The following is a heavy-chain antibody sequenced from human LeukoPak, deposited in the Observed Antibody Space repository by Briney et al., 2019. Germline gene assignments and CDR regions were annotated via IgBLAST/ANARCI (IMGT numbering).Heavy chain of an antibody. CDR2: IYTSGST. D-gene: IGHD3-22*01. CDR1: GGSISSSSYY. V-gene: IGHV4-61*02. Sequence: KPSETLSLTCTVSGGSISSSSYYWGWIGQPAGKGLEWIGRIYTSGSTNYNPSLKSRVTMSVDTSKNQFSLKLSSVTAADTAVYYCARDSSYDSSGYYQDDAFDIWGQGTMVTVSS. J-gene: IGHJ3*02. CDR3: ARDSSYDSSGYYQDDAFDI.